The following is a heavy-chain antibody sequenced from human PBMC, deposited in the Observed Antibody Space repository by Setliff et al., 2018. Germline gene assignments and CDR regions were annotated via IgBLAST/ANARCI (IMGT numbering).Heavy chain of an antibody. CDR2: IYHSGST. CDR1: GYSISSGYY. Sequence: SETLSLTCAVSGYSISSGYYWGWIRQPPGKGLEWIGSIYHSGSTYYNPSLKSRVTISVDTSKNQFSLKLSSVTAADTAVYYCARQVSWFDPWGQGTQVTVS. V-gene: IGHV4-38-2*01. J-gene: IGHJ5*02. CDR3: ARQVSWFDP.